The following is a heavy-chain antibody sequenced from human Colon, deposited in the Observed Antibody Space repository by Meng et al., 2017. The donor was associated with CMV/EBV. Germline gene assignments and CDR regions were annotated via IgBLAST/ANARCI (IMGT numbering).Heavy chain of an antibody. J-gene: IGHJ6*01. CDR3: AGESGLPNGMDV. D-gene: IGHD4-11*01. V-gene: IGHV3-53*01. CDR1: EFTVSGNY. Sequence: GGSLRLSCAASEFTVSGNYMNWVRQAPGKGLEWVSVIYGGETTYYADSVKGRFNISRDNSKNPVLLQMDGLRAEDKAGYYCAGESGLPNGMDVWGRGTTVTVSS. CDR2: IYGGETT.